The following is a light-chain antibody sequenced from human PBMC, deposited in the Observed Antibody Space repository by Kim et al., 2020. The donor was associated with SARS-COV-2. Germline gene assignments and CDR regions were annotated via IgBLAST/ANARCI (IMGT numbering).Light chain of an antibody. V-gene: IGLV3-1*01. CDR1: KLGNKY. CDR2: QDN. Sequence: SVTPGQTTSITCSGDKLGNKYTSWYQQKSGQTPALLIYQDNKRPSGIPERFSGSNSGNTATLTISGTQAMDEADYYCQTWDSTILIFGGGTQLTVL. J-gene: IGLJ2*01. CDR3: QTWDSTILI.